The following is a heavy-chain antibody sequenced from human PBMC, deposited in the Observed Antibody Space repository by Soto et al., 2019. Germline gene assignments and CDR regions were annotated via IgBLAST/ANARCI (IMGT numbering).Heavy chain of an antibody. J-gene: IGHJ4*02. V-gene: IGHV3-23*01. Sequence: LSLSCAASGFTFSSYAMSWVRQAPGKGLEWVSAISGSGGSTYYADSVKGRFTISRDNSKNTLYLQMNSLRAEDTAVYYCAKEGYYDSSGPYYWGQGTLVTVSS. CDR3: AKEGYYDSSGPYY. CDR2: ISGSGGST. D-gene: IGHD3-22*01. CDR1: GFTFSSYA.